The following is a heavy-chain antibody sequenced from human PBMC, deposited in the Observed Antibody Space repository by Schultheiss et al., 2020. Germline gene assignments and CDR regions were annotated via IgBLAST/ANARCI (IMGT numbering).Heavy chain of an antibody. V-gene: IGHV3-48*04. D-gene: IGHD2-21*01. CDR3: ARDCGEYCGGDCYSIDAFDI. J-gene: IGHJ3*02. CDR1: GFTFSSYS. CDR2: ISSSSSTI. Sequence: GGSLRLSCAASGFTFSSYSMNWVRQAPGKGLEWVSYISSSSSTIYYADSVKGRFTISRDNAKNSLYLQMNSLRAEDTAVYYCARDCGEYCGGDCYSIDAFDIWGEGTMVTV.